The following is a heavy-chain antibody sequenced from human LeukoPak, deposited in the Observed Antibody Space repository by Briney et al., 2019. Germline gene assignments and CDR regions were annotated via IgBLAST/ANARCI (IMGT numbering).Heavy chain of an antibody. J-gene: IGHJ4*02. CDR1: GYSFTSYW. V-gene: IGHV5-51*01. Sequence: GESLKISCKGSGYSFTSYWIGWVRQMPGKGLEWMGIIYPGDSDTRYSPSFQGQVTISADKSISTAYLQWSSLKASDTAMYYCARRMRGVWAVVTAEDSPFDYWGQGTLVTVSS. CDR2: IYPGDSDT. D-gene: IGHD2-21*02. CDR3: ARRMRGVWAVVTAEDSPFDY.